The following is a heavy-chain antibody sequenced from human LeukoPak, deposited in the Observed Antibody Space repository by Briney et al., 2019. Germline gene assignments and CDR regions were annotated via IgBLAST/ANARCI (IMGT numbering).Heavy chain of an antibody. CDR1: GGSFSGYY. D-gene: IGHD1-1*01. Sequence: SETLSLTCAVYGGSFSGYYWSWIRQPPGKGLEWIGEINHSGSTNYNPSPKSRVTISVDTSKNQFSLKLSSVTAADTAVYYCARGLNLIGTAYFDYWGQGTLVTVSS. CDR2: INHSGST. J-gene: IGHJ4*02. CDR3: ARGLNLIGTAYFDY. V-gene: IGHV4-34*01.